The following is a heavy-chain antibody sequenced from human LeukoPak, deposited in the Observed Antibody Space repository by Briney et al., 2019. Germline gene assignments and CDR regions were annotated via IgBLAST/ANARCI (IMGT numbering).Heavy chain of an antibody. CDR3: ARDTGENYYFDY. CDR2: IYYIGGT. J-gene: IGHJ4*02. V-gene: IGHV4-59*02. D-gene: IGHD7-27*01. Sequence: SETLSLTCSVSGVSVRNFHWTWIRQPPGKGLEWIGNIYYIGGTNYNPSLKSRVTISLDTSKNQFSLKLSSVTAADTAVYYCARDTGENYYFDYWGQGFLVTVSS. CDR1: GVSVRNFH.